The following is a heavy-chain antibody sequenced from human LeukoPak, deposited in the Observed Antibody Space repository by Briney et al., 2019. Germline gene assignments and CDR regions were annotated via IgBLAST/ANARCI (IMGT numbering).Heavy chain of an antibody. J-gene: IGHJ4*02. CDR2: ISYDGSNK. CDR3: AREANYYGSEMFDY. V-gene: IGHV3-30-3*01. D-gene: IGHD3-10*01. CDR1: GFTFSSYA. Sequence: PGGSLRLSCAASGFTFSSYAMHWVRQAPGKGLEWVAVISYDGSNKYYADSVKGRFTISRDNSKNTLYLQMHSLRAEDTAVYYCAREANYYGSEMFDYWGQGTLVTVSS.